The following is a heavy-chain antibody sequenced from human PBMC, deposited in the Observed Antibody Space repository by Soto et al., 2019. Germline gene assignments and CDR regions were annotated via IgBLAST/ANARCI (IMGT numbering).Heavy chain of an antibody. D-gene: IGHD7-27*01. Sequence: GESLKISCKGSGYSFTSYWISWVRQMPGKGLEWMGRIDPSDSYTNYSPSFQGHVTISADKSISTAYLQWSSLKASDTAMYYCARRNPMNWERNPEPFDYWGQGTLVTVSS. J-gene: IGHJ4*02. CDR3: ARRNPMNWERNPEPFDY. CDR1: GYSFTSYW. V-gene: IGHV5-10-1*01. CDR2: IDPSDSYT.